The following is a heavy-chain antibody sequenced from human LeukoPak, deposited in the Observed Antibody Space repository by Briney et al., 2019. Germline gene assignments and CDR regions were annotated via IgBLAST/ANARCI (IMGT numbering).Heavy chain of an antibody. CDR3: ASAAAGTGFYYMDV. V-gene: IGHV3-30*02. Sequence: PGGSLRLSCAASGFTFSSYAMHWVRQAPGKGLEWVAFIRYDGSNKYYADSVKGRFTISRDNAKNSLYLQMNSLRAEDTAVYYCASAAAGTGFYYMDVWGKGTTVTISS. CDR1: GFTFSSYA. CDR2: IRYDGSNK. J-gene: IGHJ6*03. D-gene: IGHD6-13*01.